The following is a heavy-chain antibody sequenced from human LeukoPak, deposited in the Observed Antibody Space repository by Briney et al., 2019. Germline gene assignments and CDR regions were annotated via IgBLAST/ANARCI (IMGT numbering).Heavy chain of an antibody. CDR2: GDDRGGT. Sequence: SETLSLTCAVYGDSLNGHYWSWIRQPPGKGLEWLGEGDDRGGTKYNPSLRGRVTISADASKNQLSLHLYSVTAADTAVYFCAKNEQSGFSFDPWGQGTPVTVSS. D-gene: IGHD2/OR15-2a*01. J-gene: IGHJ5*02. CDR1: GDSLNGHY. CDR3: AKNEQSGFSFDP. V-gene: IGHV4-34*01.